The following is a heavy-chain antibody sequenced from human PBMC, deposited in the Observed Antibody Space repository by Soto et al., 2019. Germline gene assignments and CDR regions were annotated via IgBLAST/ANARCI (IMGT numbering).Heavy chain of an antibody. D-gene: IGHD3-10*01. CDR2: IYYSGST. J-gene: IGHJ5*02. CDR3: ARDGLPRDRSDITMVRGVIINNWFDP. Sequence: SETLSLTCTVSGGSISSGGYYWSWIRQHPGKGLEWIGYIYYSGSTYYNPSLKSRVTISVDTSKNQFSLRLSSVTAADTAVYYCARDGLPRDRSDITMVRGVIINNWFDPWGQGTLVTVSS. CDR1: GGSISSGGYY. V-gene: IGHV4-31*03.